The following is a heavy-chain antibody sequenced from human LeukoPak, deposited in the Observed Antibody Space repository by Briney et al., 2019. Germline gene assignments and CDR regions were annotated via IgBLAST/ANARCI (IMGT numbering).Heavy chain of an antibody. CDR2: MSYDGSNK. Sequence: GGSLRLSCAASGFTFSSYAMHWVRQAPGKGLEWVAVMSYDGSNKYYADSVKGRFTISRDNSKNTLYLQMNSLRAEDTAVYYCARDDPGYCSSTSCYGDFDYWGQGTLVTVSS. V-gene: IGHV3-30*01. J-gene: IGHJ4*02. CDR3: ARDDPGYCSSTSCYGDFDY. D-gene: IGHD2-2*01. CDR1: GFTFSSYA.